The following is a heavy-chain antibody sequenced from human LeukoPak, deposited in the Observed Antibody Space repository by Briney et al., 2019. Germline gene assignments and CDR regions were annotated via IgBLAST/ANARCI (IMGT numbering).Heavy chain of an antibody. D-gene: IGHD2-2*01. Sequence: ASVKVSCKASGYTFSSYDINWVRQATGQGLEWMGWMNPNSGDRSYAQKFQGRVTITRNTSISTAYMELSSLRSEDTAVYYCARVLCSSTSCSSSPWFDPWGQGTLVTVSS. J-gene: IGHJ5*02. CDR2: MNPNSGDR. V-gene: IGHV1-8*03. CDR1: GYTFSSYD. CDR3: ARVLCSSTSCSSSPWFDP.